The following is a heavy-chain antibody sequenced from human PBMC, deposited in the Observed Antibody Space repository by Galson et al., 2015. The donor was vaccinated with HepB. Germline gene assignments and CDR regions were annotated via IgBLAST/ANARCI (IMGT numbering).Heavy chain of an antibody. J-gene: IGHJ1*01. V-gene: IGHV3-7*03. D-gene: IGHD6-13*01. Sequence: SLRLSCEASGFTFSNHWMSWVRQAPGQGLEWVGYIKKDGSEKAYVDAVKGRFTISRDNAKISLYLQMNSLRAEDTAVYYCADGSSWYEMYLHHWGQGTLVTVSS. CDR1: GFTFSNHW. CDR3: ADGSSWYEMYLHH. CDR2: IKKDGSEK.